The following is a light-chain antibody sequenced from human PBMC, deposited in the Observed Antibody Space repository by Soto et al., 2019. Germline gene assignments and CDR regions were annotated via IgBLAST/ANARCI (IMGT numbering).Light chain of an antibody. CDR2: GNI. CDR3: QSYDNSLSGWV. CDR1: TSNIGAGYD. V-gene: IGLV1-40*01. J-gene: IGLJ2*01. Sequence: QLVLTQPPSLSGAPGQRVTISCTGSTSNIGAGYDVHWYQQLPKTAPKLLIYGNINRPSGVPDRFSGSKSGTSASLAITGLQAEDEADYYCQSYDNSLSGWVFGGGTKLTVL.